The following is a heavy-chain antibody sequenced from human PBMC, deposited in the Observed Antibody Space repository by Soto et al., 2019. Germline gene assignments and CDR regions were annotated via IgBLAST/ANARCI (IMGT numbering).Heavy chain of an antibody. D-gene: IGHD6-13*01. CDR2: IKQDGSEK. CDR3: AREGSSWYQYNWFDP. V-gene: IGHV3-7*01. Sequence: PGGSLRLSCAASGFTFSSYWMSWVCQAPGEGLEWVANIKQDGSEKYYVDSVKGRFTISRDNAKNSLYLQMNSLRAEDTAVYYCAREGSSWYQYNWFDPWGQGTLVTVSS. CDR1: GFTFSSYW. J-gene: IGHJ5*02.